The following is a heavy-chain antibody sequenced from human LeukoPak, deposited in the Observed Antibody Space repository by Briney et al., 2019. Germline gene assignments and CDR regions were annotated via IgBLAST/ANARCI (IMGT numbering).Heavy chain of an antibody. J-gene: IGHJ6*03. Sequence: PSETLSLTCTVSGGSISSYYWSWIRQPAGKGLEWIGRIYTSGSTYYNPSLKSRVTISVDTSKNQFSLKLSSVTAADTAVYYCARDIVVVPAAKTYYMDVWGKGTTVTVSS. CDR2: IYTSGST. V-gene: IGHV4-4*07. CDR1: GGSISSYY. CDR3: ARDIVVVPAAKTYYMDV. D-gene: IGHD2-2*01.